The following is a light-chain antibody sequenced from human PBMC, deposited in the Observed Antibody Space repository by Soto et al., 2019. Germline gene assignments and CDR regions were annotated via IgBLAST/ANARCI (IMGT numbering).Light chain of an antibody. CDR3: CSYAGRYTWV. V-gene: IGLV2-11*01. Sequence: QSVLTQPRSVSGSPGQSVTISCTGTSSDVGGYNYVSWYQQHPGKAPKLMIYDVTNRPSGVPDRFSGSKSGNTVSLTISGLQAEDEADYYCCSYAGRYTWVFGGGTKLTVL. CDR2: DVT. J-gene: IGLJ3*02. CDR1: SSDVGGYNY.